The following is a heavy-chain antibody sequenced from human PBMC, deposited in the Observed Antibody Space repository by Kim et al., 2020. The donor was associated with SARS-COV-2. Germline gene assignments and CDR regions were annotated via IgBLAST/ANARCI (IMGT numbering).Heavy chain of an antibody. D-gene: IGHD3-22*01. CDR1: GGTFSSYA. V-gene: IGHV1-69*13. CDR3: ARGPIVVADAVAFNI. J-gene: IGHJ3*02. CDR2: IIPIFGPA. Sequence: SVKVSCKASGGTFSSYAINWVRQAPGQGLEWMGGIIPIFGPANYAQKFQGRVTITADESTSTAYMELSSLRSEDTAVYYCARGPIVVADAVAFNIWGQGTMVTVSS.